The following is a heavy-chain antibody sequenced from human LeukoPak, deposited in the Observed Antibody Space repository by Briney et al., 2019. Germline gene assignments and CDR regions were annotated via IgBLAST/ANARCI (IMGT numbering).Heavy chain of an antibody. D-gene: IGHD3-9*01. J-gene: IGHJ3*02. Sequence: ASVKVSCKASGYTFTSYGISWVRQAPGQGLEWMGWISAYNGNTNYAQKLQGRVTMTTDTSTSTAYMELSSLRSEDTAVYYCAREGAPYYDILTGYYDAPGAFDIWGQGTMVTVSS. CDR1: GYTFTSYG. CDR3: AREGAPYYDILTGYYDAPGAFDI. CDR2: ISAYNGNT. V-gene: IGHV1-18*01.